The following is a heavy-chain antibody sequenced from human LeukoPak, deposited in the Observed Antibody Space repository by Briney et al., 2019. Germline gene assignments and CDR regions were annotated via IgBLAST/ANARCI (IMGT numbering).Heavy chain of an antibody. J-gene: IGHJ4*02. D-gene: IGHD4-17*01. CDR2: MYHSGTT. Sequence: PSETLSLTCTVSGGSISSGDYYWSWIRQPPGKGLEWIGSMYHSGTTYHNPSLKSRVTISVDTSKNQFSLKLSSVTAADTAVYYCARDTLSLYGDYGLVYFDSWGQGTLVTVSS. CDR3: ARDTLSLYGDYGLVYFDS. CDR1: GGSISSGDYY. V-gene: IGHV4-39*07.